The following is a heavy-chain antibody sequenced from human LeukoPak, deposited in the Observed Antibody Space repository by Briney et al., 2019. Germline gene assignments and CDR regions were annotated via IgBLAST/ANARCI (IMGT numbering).Heavy chain of an antibody. CDR3: ARLEYFADY. CDR2: IDPSDSYT. V-gene: IGHV5-10-1*01. D-gene: IGHD3-9*01. Sequence: GESLKISCKGSGYNFTSYWIGWVRQMPGKGLEWMGRIDPSDSYTNYSPSFQGHVTISVDKSINTAYLQWSSLKASDTAMYYCARLEYFADYWGQGTLVTVSS. CDR1: GYNFTSYW. J-gene: IGHJ4*02.